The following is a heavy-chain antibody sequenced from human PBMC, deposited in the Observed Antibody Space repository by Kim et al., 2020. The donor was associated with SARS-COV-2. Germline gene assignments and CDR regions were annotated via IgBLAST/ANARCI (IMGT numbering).Heavy chain of an antibody. CDR1: GGSIRGHY. CDR3: SRTFQGAD. D-gene: IGHD3-16*01. J-gene: IGHJ4*02. CDR2: IHYSWTT. Sequence: SETLSLTCSVSGGSIRGHYWNWIRQPPGKGLEWIGFIHYSWTTNYNPSLIIRVTISLDTSRNQFSLKLSSVTATDTAVSYCSRTFQGADWGEGTLVSVSS. V-gene: IGHV4-59*08.